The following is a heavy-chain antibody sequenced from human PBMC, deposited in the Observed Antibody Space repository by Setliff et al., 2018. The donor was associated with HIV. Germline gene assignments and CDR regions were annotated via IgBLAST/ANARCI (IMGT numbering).Heavy chain of an antibody. J-gene: IGHJ4*02. D-gene: IGHD1-1*01. CDR2: INPNSGDT. CDR3: ARDPTGHYFDF. V-gene: IGHV1-2*02. CDR1: GYTFNNYY. Sequence: ASVKVSCKASGYTFNNYYLHWVRQAPGQGLEWMGWINPNSGDTNYAQKFQGRVTMTRDTSISTAYMELSRLRSDDTAVYYCARDPTGHYFDFWGQGTLVTVSS.